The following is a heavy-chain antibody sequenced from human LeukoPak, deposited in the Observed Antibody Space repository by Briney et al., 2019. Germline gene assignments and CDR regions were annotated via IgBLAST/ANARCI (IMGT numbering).Heavy chain of an antibody. CDR1: GFTFSSYA. V-gene: IGHV3-23*01. CDR3: AKDLFSGSGRAGNMDV. Sequence: GGSLRLSCAASGFTFSSYAMSWVRQAPGKGLEWVSAISGSGGSTYYADSVKSRFTISRDNSKNPLYLQMNSLRAEDTAVYYCAKDLFSGSGRAGNMDVWGKGTTVTVSS. CDR2: ISGSGGST. D-gene: IGHD3-10*01. J-gene: IGHJ6*03.